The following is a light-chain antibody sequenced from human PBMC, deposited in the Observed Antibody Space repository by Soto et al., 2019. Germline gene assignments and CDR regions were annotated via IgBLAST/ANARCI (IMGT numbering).Light chain of an antibody. V-gene: IGKV1-5*03. CDR1: QSISSW. J-gene: IGKJ4*01. Sequence: DIQMTQSPSTLSASVGDRVTITCRASQSISSWLAWYQQKPGKAPKLLIYKASSLESGVPSRFSGSGSGTAFTLPISSLQPDDFATYYCQQYNSYSLTFGGGTKVE. CDR2: KAS. CDR3: QQYNSYSLT.